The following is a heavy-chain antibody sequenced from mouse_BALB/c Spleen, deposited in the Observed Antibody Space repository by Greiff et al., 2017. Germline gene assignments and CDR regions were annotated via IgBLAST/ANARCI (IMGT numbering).Heavy chain of an antibody. V-gene: IGHV3-6*02. CDR2: ISYDGSN. CDR3: ARQPYYYGSSPAWFAY. Sequence: EVKLMESGPGLVKPSQSLSLTCSVTGYSITSGYYWNWIRQFPGNKLEWMGYISYDGSNNYNPSLKNRISITRDTSKNQFFLKLNSVTTEDTATYYCARQPYYYGSSPAWFAYWGQGTLVTVSA. J-gene: IGHJ3*01. D-gene: IGHD1-1*01. CDR1: GYSITSGYY.